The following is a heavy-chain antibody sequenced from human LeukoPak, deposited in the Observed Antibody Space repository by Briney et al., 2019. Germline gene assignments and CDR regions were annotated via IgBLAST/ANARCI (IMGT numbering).Heavy chain of an antibody. CDR2: ISGYTGDT. V-gene: IGHV1-18*01. Sequence: GASVKVSCKTSGYTFTTFGVTWVRQAPRQGLECMGWISGYTGDTKYAQIFQGRFTVTTDTSTSTAYMELRSLTYDDTAVYYCARAGYCGDGGCRGGSAFDVWGQGTMVNVSS. J-gene: IGHJ3*01. D-gene: IGHD2-15*01. CDR3: ARAGYCGDGGCRGGSAFDV. CDR1: GYTFTTFG.